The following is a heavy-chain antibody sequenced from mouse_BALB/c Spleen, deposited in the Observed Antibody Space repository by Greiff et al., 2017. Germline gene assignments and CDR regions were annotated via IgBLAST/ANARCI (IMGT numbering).Heavy chain of an antibody. D-gene: IGHD2-4*01. CDR2: INPSSGYT. CDR1: GYTFTSYT. CDR3: ASGDDYDGFAY. Sequence: QVHVKQSGAELARPGASVKMSCKASGYTFTSYTMHWVKQRPGQGLEWIGYINPSSGYTNYNQKFKDKATLTADKSSSTAYMQLSSLTSEDSAVYYCASGDDYDGFAYWGQGTLVTVSA. J-gene: IGHJ3*01. V-gene: IGHV1-4*01.